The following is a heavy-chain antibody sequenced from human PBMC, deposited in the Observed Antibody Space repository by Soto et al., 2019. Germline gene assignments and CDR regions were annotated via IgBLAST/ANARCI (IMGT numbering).Heavy chain of an antibody. CDR1: GGSITSYY. V-gene: IGHV4-59*01. J-gene: IGHJ4*02. CDR2: IYYRGST. CDR3: ARFDQVSYYFDY. Sequence: SETLSLTCTVSGGSITSYYWSWIRQSPGKGLEWIGYIYYRGSTNYNPSLKSRVTISVDTSKNQFSLKLSSVTAADTAVYYCARFDQVSYYFDYWGQGTLVTVSS.